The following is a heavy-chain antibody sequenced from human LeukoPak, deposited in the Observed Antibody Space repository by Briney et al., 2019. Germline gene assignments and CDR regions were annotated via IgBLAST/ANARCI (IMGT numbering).Heavy chain of an antibody. CDR3: ATSLTGGNYYMDV. CDR1: GFTFSSYA. CDR2: ISGSGGST. V-gene: IGHV3-23*01. J-gene: IGHJ6*03. Sequence: GGSLRLSCAASGFTFSSYAMSWVRQTPGKGLEWVSAISGSGGSTSYADSVKGRFTISRGNSKNTLYLQMNSLRAEDTAVYYCATSLTGGNYYMDVWGKGTTVTVSS. D-gene: IGHD3-16*01.